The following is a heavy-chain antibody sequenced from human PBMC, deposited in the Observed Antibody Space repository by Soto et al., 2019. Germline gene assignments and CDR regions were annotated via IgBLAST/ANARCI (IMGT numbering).Heavy chain of an antibody. CDR3: ARTYRSGWYYFDY. J-gene: IGHJ4*02. D-gene: IGHD6-19*01. Sequence: GFLRLSCAASGFTFSSYAMHWVRQAPGKGLEWVTIISSDGSNKYYADSVKGRFTISRDSSKNTLFLQMNNLRPDDTAVYYCARTYRSGWYYFDYWGRGTLVTVSS. CDR2: ISSDGSNK. V-gene: IGHV3-30-3*01. CDR1: GFTFSSYA.